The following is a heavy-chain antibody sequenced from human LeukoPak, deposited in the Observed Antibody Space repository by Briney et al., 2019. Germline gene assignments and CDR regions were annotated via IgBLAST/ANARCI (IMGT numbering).Heavy chain of an antibody. J-gene: IGHJ5*02. V-gene: IGHV4-38-2*01. CDR3: ARGPITMIRGVLPALYWFDP. CDR2: IYHSGST. Sequence: SETLSLTCAVSGYSISSGYYWGWIRQPPGKGLEWLASIYHSGSTYYNPSLKSRVTISVDTAKNQFSLKLSSVTAADTAVYYCARGPITMIRGVLPALYWFDPWGQGTLVTVSS. CDR1: GYSISSGYY. D-gene: IGHD3-10*01.